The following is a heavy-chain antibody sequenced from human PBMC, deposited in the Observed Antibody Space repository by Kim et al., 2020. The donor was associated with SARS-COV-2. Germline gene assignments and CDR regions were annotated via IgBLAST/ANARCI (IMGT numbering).Heavy chain of an antibody. CDR3: AKYEGVYGSGSYCDY. J-gene: IGHJ4*02. D-gene: IGHD3-10*01. Sequence: GGSLRLSCAASGFTFSSYAMSWVRQAPGKGLEWVSAISGSGGSTYYADSVKGRFTISRDNSKNTLYLQMNSLRAEDTAVYYCAKYEGVYGSGSYCDYWGQGTLVTVSS. CDR2: ISGSGGST. V-gene: IGHV3-23*01. CDR1: GFTFSSYA.